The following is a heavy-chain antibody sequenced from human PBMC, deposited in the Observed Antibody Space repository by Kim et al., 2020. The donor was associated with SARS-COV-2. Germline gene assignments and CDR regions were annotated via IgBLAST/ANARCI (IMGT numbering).Heavy chain of an antibody. CDR2: ISGSGGST. CDR1: GFTFSSYA. CDR3: AKDHSSGWAVYGMDV. Sequence: GGSLRLSCAASGFTFSSYAMSWVREAPGKGLEWVSAISGSGGSTYYADSVKGRFTISRDNSKNTLYLQMNSLRAEDTAVYYCAKDHSSGWAVYGMDVWGQGTPVTVSS. V-gene: IGHV3-23*01. J-gene: IGHJ6*02. D-gene: IGHD6-19*01.